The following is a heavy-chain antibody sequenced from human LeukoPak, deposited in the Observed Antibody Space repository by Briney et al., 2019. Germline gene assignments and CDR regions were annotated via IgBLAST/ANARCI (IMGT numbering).Heavy chain of an antibody. V-gene: IGHV3-9*01. CDR3: AKAYSYYYDSSGFDY. CDR1: GFTFDDYA. J-gene: IGHJ4*02. D-gene: IGHD3-22*01. CDR2: ISWNSGSI. Sequence: GRSLRLSCAASGFTFDDYAMHWVRQAPGKGLEWVSGISWNSGSIGYADSVKGRFTISRDNAKNSLYLQMNSLRAEDTAVYYCAKAYSYYYDSSGFDYWGQGTLVTVSS.